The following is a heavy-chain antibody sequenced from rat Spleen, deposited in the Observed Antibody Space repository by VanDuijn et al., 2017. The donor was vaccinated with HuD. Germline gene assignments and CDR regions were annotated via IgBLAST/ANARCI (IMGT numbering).Heavy chain of an antibody. CDR1: GFTFSNYY. D-gene: IGHD5-1*01. J-gene: IGHJ2*01. Sequence: EVQLVESGGGLVQPGRSMKLSCAASGFTFSNYYMAWVRQAPTKGLEWVAAISYDGSSTYYRDSVKGRFTISRDNAKTTLYLQMDSLRSEDTATYYCARQGLGARDYFDYWGQGVVVTVSS. CDR2: ISYDGSST. CDR3: ARQGLGARDYFDY. V-gene: IGHV5-25*01.